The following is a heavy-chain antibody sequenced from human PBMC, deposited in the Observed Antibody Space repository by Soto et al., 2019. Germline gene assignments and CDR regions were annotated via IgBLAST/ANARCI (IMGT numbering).Heavy chain of an antibody. Sequence: HGESLKISCQVSGYTFTIYWIGWVRQMPGKGLEWMGIIYPSDSDTRYSPSFQGQVTISADQSINTAYLQWDSLKASDTAIYYCARPANTVADHFDLWGQGXPVTVHS. V-gene: IGHV5-51*01. CDR2: IYPSDSDT. CDR1: GYTFTIYW. D-gene: IGHD4-17*01. J-gene: IGHJ4*02. CDR3: ARPANTVADHFDL.